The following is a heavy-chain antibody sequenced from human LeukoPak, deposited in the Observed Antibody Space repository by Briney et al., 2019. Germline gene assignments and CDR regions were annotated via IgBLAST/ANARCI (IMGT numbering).Heavy chain of an antibody. J-gene: IGHJ4*02. D-gene: IGHD4-17*01. Sequence: GASVKVSCKASGYTFTSYDINWMRQATGQGLEWMGWMNPNSGNTGYAQKFQGRVTMTRNTSISTAYMELSSLRSEDTAVYYCARVPRMVTTSGRGLNYFDYWGQGTLVTVSS. CDR1: GYTFTSYD. CDR3: ARVPRMVTTSGRGLNYFDY. CDR2: MNPNSGNT. V-gene: IGHV1-8*01.